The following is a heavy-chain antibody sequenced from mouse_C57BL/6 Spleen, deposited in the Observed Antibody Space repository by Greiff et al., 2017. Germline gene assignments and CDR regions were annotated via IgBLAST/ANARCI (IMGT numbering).Heavy chain of an antibody. CDR2: IDPSDSYT. CDR1: GYTFTSYW. CDR3: ARGEVTYYFDY. V-gene: IGHV1-69*01. Sequence: QVQLQQPGAELVMPGASVKLSCKASGYTFTSYWMHWVKQRPGQGLEWIGEIDPSDSYTNYNQKFKDKATLTVDKSSSTAYMQLSSLTSEDSAVYYCARGEVTYYFDYWGQGTTLTVSS. D-gene: IGHD2-2*01. J-gene: IGHJ2*01.